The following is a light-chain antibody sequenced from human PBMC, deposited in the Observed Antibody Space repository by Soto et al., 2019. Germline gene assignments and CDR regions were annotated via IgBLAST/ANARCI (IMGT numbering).Light chain of an antibody. CDR1: QTVTCNY. V-gene: IGKV3-20*01. J-gene: IGKJ1*01. CDR2: GAS. CDR3: QQYAGSPST. Sequence: EIVLTQSPGTLSLSPGERATLSCRASQTVTCNYLAWYQRKPGQAPRLLIYGASSRATDIPDRFSGSGSGTDFTLTITRLEPEDFAVYFCQQYAGSPSTFGQGTKVEIK.